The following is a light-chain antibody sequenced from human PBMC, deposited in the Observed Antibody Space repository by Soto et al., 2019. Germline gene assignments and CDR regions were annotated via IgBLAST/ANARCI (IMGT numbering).Light chain of an antibody. CDR2: DAS. CDR3: QHYNSLPIT. J-gene: IGKJ5*01. Sequence: DIQMTQSPSSLSASLGDRVTITCQASQDIRFYLNWYQHKTGQAPKLLIYDASQLETGVPSKFSGSGSGTDFTFTIYNLQAEDIGTYYCQHYNSLPITFGQGTRLEIK. V-gene: IGKV1-33*01. CDR1: QDIRFY.